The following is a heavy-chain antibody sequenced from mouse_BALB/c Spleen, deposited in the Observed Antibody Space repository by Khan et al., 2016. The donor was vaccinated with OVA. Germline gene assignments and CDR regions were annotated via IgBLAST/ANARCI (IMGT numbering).Heavy chain of an antibody. J-gene: IGHJ3*01. CDR3: SRHDYVAWFTY. CDR2: IDPSSGAT. V-gene: IGHV1S135*01. D-gene: IGHD2-4*01. Sequence: EVQLQESGPELMKPGASVKISCTASGFSFTTYYIHWVMQSPGKSLEWIGNIDPSSGATTYNQKFRGKATLTVDKSSSTAYLHLSNLTSEDSAVYECSRHDYVAWFTYWGQGTLVTVSA. CDR1: GFSFTTYY.